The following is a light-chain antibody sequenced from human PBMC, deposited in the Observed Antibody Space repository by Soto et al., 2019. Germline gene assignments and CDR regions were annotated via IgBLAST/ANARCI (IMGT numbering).Light chain of an antibody. CDR2: LDSDGSH. Sequence: QPVLTQSPSASASLGASVKLTCTLSSGHSSYAIAWHQQQPEKGPRYLMKLDSDGSHTKGDAIPDRFSGSSSGAERYLTISSLQSEDEADYYCQTWGTGSHLVFGGGTKVTVL. CDR1: SGHSSYA. CDR3: QTWGTGSHLV. V-gene: IGLV4-69*01. J-gene: IGLJ2*01.